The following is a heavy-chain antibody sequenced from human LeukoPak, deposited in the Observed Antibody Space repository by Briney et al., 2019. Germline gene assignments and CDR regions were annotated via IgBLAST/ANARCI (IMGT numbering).Heavy chain of an antibody. CDR1: GFTFSSYT. V-gene: IGHV3-23*01. D-gene: IGHD3-16*02. J-gene: IGHJ4*02. CDR2: ISNSGGNT. CDR3: ARGSAYDYVWGSYRYTIDY. Sequence: PGGSLRLSCAASGFTFSSYTMSWVRQAPGKGLEWVSAISNSGGNTYYADSVKGRFTISRDNAKNSLYLQMNSLRAEDTAVYYCARGSAYDYVWGSYRYTIDYWGQGTLVTVSS.